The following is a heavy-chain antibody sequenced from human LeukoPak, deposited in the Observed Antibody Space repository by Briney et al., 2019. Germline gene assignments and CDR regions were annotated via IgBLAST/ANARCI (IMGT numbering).Heavy chain of an antibody. Sequence: ASVKVSCKASGYTFTGYYMHWVRQAPGQALEWMGWINPNSGGTNYAQKFQGRVTMTRDTSISTAYMELSRLRSYDTAVYYCARDPPLYYYDSSGFAFDIWGQGTMVTVSS. CDR1: GYTFTGYY. V-gene: IGHV1-2*02. CDR3: ARDPPLYYYDSSGFAFDI. J-gene: IGHJ3*02. D-gene: IGHD3-22*01. CDR2: INPNSGGT.